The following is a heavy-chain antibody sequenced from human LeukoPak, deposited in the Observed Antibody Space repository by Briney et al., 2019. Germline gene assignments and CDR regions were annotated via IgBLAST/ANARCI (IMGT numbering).Heavy chain of an antibody. CDR1: GGSISSGDYY. V-gene: IGHV4-30-4*01. CDR3: ARGAGGDYDFWSGYQSNWFDP. CDR2: IYYSGST. J-gene: IGHJ5*02. Sequence: SQTLSLTCTVSGGSISSGDYYWSWIRQPPGKGLEWIGYIYYSGSTYYNPSLKSRVTISVDTSKNQFSLKLSSVTAADTAVYYCARGAGGDYDFWSGYQSNWFDPWGQGTLVTVSS. D-gene: IGHD3-3*01.